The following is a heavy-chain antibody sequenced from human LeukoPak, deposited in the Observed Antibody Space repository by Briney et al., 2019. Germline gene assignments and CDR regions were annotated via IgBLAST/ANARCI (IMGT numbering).Heavy chain of an antibody. D-gene: IGHD2-8*01. CDR3: ARDGRGLGFYYYYMDV. CDR2: INHSGST. Sequence: SETLSLTCAVSGGSLSGYYWTWIRQPPGKGLEWIGEINHSGSTNYNPSLKSRVTVSVDTSKNQFSLKLSSVTAADTAVYYCARDGRGLGFYYYYMDVWGKGATVTVSS. V-gene: IGHV4-34*01. CDR1: GGSLSGYY. J-gene: IGHJ6*03.